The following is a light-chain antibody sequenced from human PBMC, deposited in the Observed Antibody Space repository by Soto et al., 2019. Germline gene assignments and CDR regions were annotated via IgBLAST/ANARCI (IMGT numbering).Light chain of an antibody. Sequence: EIVMTQSPATLSVSPGERAPLSCRASQSVSSNLAWYQQQPGQAPRLLIYGASNRATGIPDRFSGSGSGTDFTLTISRLEPEDVAVYYCQQYGSSGTFGQGTKVDI. V-gene: IGKV3-20*01. J-gene: IGKJ1*01. CDR2: GAS. CDR1: QSVSSN. CDR3: QQYGSSGT.